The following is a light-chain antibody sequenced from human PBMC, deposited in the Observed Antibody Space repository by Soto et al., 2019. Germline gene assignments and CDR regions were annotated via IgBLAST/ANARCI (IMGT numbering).Light chain of an antibody. V-gene: IGLV1-44*01. Sequence: QSVLTQPPSASGTPGQRVTISCSGSSSNIGSTTVNWYQHLPGTAPKPLIYSNNQRPSGVPDRFSGSKSDTSASLAISGLQSEDEADYYCAAWDDSLNGFYVFGTGTQLTVL. CDR2: SNN. CDR1: SSNIGSTT. CDR3: AAWDDSLNGFYV. J-gene: IGLJ1*01.